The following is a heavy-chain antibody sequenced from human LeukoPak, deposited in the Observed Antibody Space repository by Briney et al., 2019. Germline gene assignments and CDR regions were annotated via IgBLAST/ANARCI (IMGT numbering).Heavy chain of an antibody. CDR3: ARALDCSSTSCYLRYFDWLSPRGAFDI. D-gene: IGHD2-2*01. CDR2: ISAYNGNT. J-gene: IGHJ3*02. CDR1: GYTFTSYG. V-gene: IGHV1-18*01. Sequence: ASVQVSCTASGYTFTSYGISWVRQDPGQGLEWMGWISAYNGNTNYAQKLQGRVTMTTDTSTSTAYMELRSLRSDDTAVYYCARALDCSSTSCYLRYFDWLSPRGAFDIWGQGTMVTVSS.